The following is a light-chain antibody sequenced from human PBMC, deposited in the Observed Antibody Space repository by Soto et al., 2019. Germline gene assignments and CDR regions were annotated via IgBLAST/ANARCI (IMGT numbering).Light chain of an antibody. V-gene: IGKV3-11*01. CDR2: DVS. J-gene: IGKJ5*01. CDR3: QQGSTWPFT. CDR1: QSVSRS. Sequence: EIVLTQSPATLSLSPGERATLSCRASQSVSRSLAWYQQKPGQAPRLLIQDVSNRATGIPARFSGGGSGTDFTLTIDTLEPEDFALYYCQQGSTWPFTFGQGTRLEIK.